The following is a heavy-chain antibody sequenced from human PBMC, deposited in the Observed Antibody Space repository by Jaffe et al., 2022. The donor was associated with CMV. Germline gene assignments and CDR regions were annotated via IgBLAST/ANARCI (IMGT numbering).Heavy chain of an antibody. Sequence: EVQVVESGGGLVQPGGSLRLSCLASGFTFSNFAMHWVRQAPGKRLEYVSAIGGSGVTIYYADSVKGRFTISRDNSKNTLYLQMSNLRPDDTALYYCVNLYCGGDCNAWGQGTLVTVSS. CDR3: VNLYCGGDCNA. D-gene: IGHD2-21*02. CDR2: IGGSGVTI. J-gene: IGHJ5*02. CDR1: GFTFSNFA. V-gene: IGHV3-64D*08.